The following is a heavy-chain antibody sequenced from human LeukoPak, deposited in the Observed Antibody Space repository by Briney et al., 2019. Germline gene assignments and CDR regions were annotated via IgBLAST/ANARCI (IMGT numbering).Heavy chain of an antibody. CDR1: GGSISNSGYY. CDR3: ARAPFNYYQAFDP. V-gene: IGHV4-39*01. J-gene: IGHJ5*02. D-gene: IGHD4-11*01. Sequence: SETLSLTCTVSGGSISNSGYYWGCIRQPPGKGLEWIGNIYYSGSTYYNPSLKSRVTISVDTSKNQFSLKMTSVTAADTAVYYCARAPFNYYQAFDPWGQGTLVPVSS. CDR2: IYYSGST.